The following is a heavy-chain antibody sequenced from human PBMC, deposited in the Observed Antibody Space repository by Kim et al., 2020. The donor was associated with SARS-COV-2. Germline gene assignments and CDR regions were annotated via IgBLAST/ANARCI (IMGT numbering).Heavy chain of an antibody. J-gene: IGHJ6*02. CDR1: GGSVSSGSYY. D-gene: IGHD3-10*01. Sequence: SETLSLTCTVSGGSVSSGSYYWSWIRQPPGKGLEWIGYIYYSGSTNYNPSLKSRVTISVDTSKNQFSLKLSFVTAADTAVYYCARDRGAAHPLYYYYGMDVWGQGTTVTVSS. CDR3: ARDRGAAHPLYYYYGMDV. CDR2: IYYSGST. V-gene: IGHV4-61*01.